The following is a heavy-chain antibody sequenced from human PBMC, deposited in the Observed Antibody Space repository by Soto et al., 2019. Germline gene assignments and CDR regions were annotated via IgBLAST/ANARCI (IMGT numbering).Heavy chain of an antibody. CDR2: ISGSGGST. Sequence: EVQLWESGGGLVQPGGSLRLSCAASGFTFSRYAMSWVRQAPGKGLEWVSAISGSGGSTYYADSVKGRFTISRDNSKNTLYLQMNSLRAEDTAVYYCAKASTSVNWYFDLWGRGTLVTVSS. D-gene: IGHD2-2*01. CDR3: AKASTSVNWYFDL. CDR1: GFTFSRYA. J-gene: IGHJ2*01. V-gene: IGHV3-23*01.